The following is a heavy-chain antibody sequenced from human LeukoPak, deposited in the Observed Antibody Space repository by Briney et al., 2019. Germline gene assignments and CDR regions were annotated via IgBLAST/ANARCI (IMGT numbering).Heavy chain of an antibody. J-gene: IGHJ4*02. V-gene: IGHV3-30*18. CDR2: ISHDGSGK. D-gene: IGHD3-22*01. CDR1: GFTISSYA. Sequence: GGSLRLSCAASGFTISSYAMSWVRQAPGKGLEWVAVISHDGSGKYYADSVKGRFTISRDNTKNTLFLQMNSLRAEDTAVYYCAKVGNEGSGLFYYIAHWGQGTLVTVSP. CDR3: AKVGNEGSGLFYYIAH.